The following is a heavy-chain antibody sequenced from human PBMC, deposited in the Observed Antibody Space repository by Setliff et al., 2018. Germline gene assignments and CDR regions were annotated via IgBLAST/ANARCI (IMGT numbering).Heavy chain of an antibody. V-gene: IGHV3-21*01. CDR1: GFTFSSYS. CDR3: ARGNDRFDSSSDYSGYYYMDV. CDR2: ISSSSSYI. D-gene: IGHD3-22*01. Sequence: GGSLRLSCAASGFTFSSYSMNWVRQAPGKGLEWVSSISSSSSYIYYADSAEGRFTISRDNSKNTLYLQMSSLRAEDTAVYYCARGNDRFDSSSDYSGYYYMDVWGKGTTVTVSS. J-gene: IGHJ6*03.